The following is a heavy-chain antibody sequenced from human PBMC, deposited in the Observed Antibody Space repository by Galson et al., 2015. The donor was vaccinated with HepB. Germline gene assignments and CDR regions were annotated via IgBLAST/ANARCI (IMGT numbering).Heavy chain of an antibody. CDR2: IYNSGNT. V-gene: IGHV4-59*01. Sequence: ETLSLTCTVSGGSISSYYWSWIRQPPGKGLEWIGYIYNSGNTDYNPSLRSRVTISLDTSKNQFSLKLHSVTAADTAIYYCARSTGWYGDYYYGLDVWGQGTTVTVSS. J-gene: IGHJ6*02. D-gene: IGHD6-19*01. CDR3: ARSTGWYGDYYYGLDV. CDR1: GGSISSYY.